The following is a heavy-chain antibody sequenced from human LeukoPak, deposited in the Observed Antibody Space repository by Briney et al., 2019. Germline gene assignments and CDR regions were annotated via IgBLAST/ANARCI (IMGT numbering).Heavy chain of an antibody. J-gene: IGHJ4*02. CDR1: GFTFSSYG. CDR2: ISGSGGST. D-gene: IGHD1-26*01. Sequence: GGSLRLSCAASGFTFSSYGMSWVRQAPGKGLEWVSAISGSGGSTYYADSVKGRFTISRDNSKNTLYLQMNSLRAEDTAVYYCASDGAATPIDYWGQGTLVTVSS. CDR3: ASDGAATPIDY. V-gene: IGHV3-23*01.